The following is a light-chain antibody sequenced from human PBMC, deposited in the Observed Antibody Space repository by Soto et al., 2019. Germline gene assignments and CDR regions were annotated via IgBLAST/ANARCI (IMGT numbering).Light chain of an antibody. CDR3: AAWDDSMIGYV. CDR1: SSNIGNNT. J-gene: IGLJ1*01. V-gene: IGLV1-44*01. Sequence: QSVLTQPPSTSGTPGQRVTISCSGSSSNIGNNTVSWCQQLPGTAPKPLIYNNNQRPSGVPDRFSGSKSGTSASLAISGLQSEDEADYYCAAWDDSMIGYVFGTGTKVNV. CDR2: NNN.